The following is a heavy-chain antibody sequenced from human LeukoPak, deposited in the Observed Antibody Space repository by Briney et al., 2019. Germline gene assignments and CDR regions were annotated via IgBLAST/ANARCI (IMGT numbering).Heavy chain of an antibody. V-gene: IGHV4-38-2*02. D-gene: IGHD6-13*01. CDR1: YYSIARGYY. J-gene: IGHJ2*01. CDR3: ARVSSSWYQDWYFDL. CDR2: IYRDGTT. Sequence: PSETLSLTCNVSYYSIARGYYWGWIRQPPGKGLEWIGSIYRDGTTTYNPSLESRVTISVDTSKNQFSLKLSSVTAADTAVYYCARVSSSWYQDWYFDLWGRGTLVTVSS.